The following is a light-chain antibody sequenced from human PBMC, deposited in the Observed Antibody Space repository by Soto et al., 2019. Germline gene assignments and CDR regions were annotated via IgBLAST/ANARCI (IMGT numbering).Light chain of an antibody. CDR1: QSVSSN. CDR3: QQYYTTPWT. V-gene: IGKV3-15*01. J-gene: IGKJ1*01. Sequence: EIVLTQSPATLSLSPGERATLSCRASQSVSSNLAWYQQKPGQAPRLLIYGASTRATGIPARFSGSGSGTDFTLTISSLQAEDVAVYYCQQYYTTPWTFGQGTKV. CDR2: GAS.